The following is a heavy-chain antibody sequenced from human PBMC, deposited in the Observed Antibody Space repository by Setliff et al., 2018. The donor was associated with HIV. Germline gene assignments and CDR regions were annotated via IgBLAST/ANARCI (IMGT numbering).Heavy chain of an antibody. CDR2: INHSGNT. CDR3: ARGLGRGSGTYYNPPGY. D-gene: IGHD3-10*01. CDR1: GGSFSGYY. V-gene: IGHV4-34*01. Sequence: SETLSLTCVVYGGSFSGYYWMWIRQSPGEGLEWIGEINHSGNTNYNPSLKSRVTMSGDTSKNQFSLNLTSVTAADTAVYFCARGLGRGSGTYYNPPGYWGPGTLVTVSS. J-gene: IGHJ4*02.